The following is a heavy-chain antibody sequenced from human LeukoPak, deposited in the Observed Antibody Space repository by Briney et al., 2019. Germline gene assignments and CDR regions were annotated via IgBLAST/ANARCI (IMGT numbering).Heavy chain of an antibody. CDR1: GLTFDDYG. J-gene: IGHJ4*02. V-gene: IGHV3-20*04. CDR3: ARPNSSSWYSSFDY. Sequence: GGSLRLSCAASGLTFDDYGMSWVRQAPGKGLEWVSGINWNGGNTGYADSVKGRFTISRDNAKNSLYLQMNSLRAEDTALYYCARPNSSSWYSSFDYWGQGTLVTVSS. D-gene: IGHD6-13*01. CDR2: INWNGGNT.